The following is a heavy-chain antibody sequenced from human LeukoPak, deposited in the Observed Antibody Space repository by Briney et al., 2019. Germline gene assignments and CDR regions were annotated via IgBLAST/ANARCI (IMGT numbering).Heavy chain of an antibody. CDR1: GFTVSSNY. CDR3: ARRGRYSSIQFDP. D-gene: IGHD6-13*01. J-gene: IGHJ5*02. CDR2: IYSGGST. Sequence: GGSLRLSCAASGFTVSSNYMSWVRQAPGKGLEWVSVIYSGGSTYYADSVKGRFTISRDNSKNTLYLQMNSLRAEDTAVYYCARRGRYSSIQFDPWGQGTLVTVSS. V-gene: IGHV3-53*01.